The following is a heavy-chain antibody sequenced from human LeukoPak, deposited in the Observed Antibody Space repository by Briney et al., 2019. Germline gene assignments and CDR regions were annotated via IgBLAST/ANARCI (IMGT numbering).Heavy chain of an antibody. CDR1: GFTFSSYS. CDR3: IRGGIRVSGIDAFDI. D-gene: IGHD5/OR15-5a*01. J-gene: IGHJ3*02. V-gene: IGHV3-21*01. CDR2: ISSSSSYI. Sequence: PGGSLRLSCAASGFTFSSYSMNWVRQAPGKGLEWVSSISSSSSYIYYADSVKGRFTISRDNAKNSLYLQMNSLRDGDTAVYYCIRGGIRVSGIDAFDIWGQGTMVTVSS.